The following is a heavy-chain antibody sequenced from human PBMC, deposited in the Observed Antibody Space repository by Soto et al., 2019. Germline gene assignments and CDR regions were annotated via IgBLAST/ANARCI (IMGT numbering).Heavy chain of an antibody. CDR3: ATHPPYGPLDH. J-gene: IGHJ4*02. V-gene: IGHV4-39*01. CDR2: IYYSENT. D-gene: IGHD4-17*01. Sequence: QLQLQESGPGLVKPSETLSLTCTVSGGSISSSSNHWGWIRQPPGKALGWIGSIYYSENTYYNPSLKSRVTISVDTSKNQFSLRLTSVTAADTAVYYCATHPPYGPLDHWGQGTLVTVSS. CDR1: GGSISSSSNH.